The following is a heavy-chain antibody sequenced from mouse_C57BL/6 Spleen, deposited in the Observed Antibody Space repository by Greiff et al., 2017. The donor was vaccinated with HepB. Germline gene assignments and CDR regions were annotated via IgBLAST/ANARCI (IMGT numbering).Heavy chain of an antibody. V-gene: IGHV1-26*01. CDR1: GYTFTDYY. CDR3: ARAYYDYGAWFAY. J-gene: IGHJ3*01. D-gene: IGHD2-4*01. CDR2: INPNNGGT. Sequence: VQLQQSGPELVKPGASVKISCKASGYTFTDYYMNWVKQSHGKSLEWIGDINPNNGGTSYNQKFKGKATLTVDKSSSTAYMELRSLTSEDSAVYYCARAYYDYGAWFAYGGQGTLVTVSA.